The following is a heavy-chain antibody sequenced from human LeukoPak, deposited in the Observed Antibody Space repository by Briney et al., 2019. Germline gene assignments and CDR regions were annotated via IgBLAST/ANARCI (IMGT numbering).Heavy chain of an antibody. CDR3: ASWNYGFN. Sequence: GGSLRLSCAASGFTFSSHWMHWVRQAPGEGLLWVSRIKGDGSTTIYADSVKGRFTISRDNAKNTLYLQMNSLRAEDTAVYYCASWNYGFNWGQGTLVTVSS. D-gene: IGHD3-3*01. CDR2: IKGDGSTT. CDR1: GFTFSSHW. J-gene: IGHJ4*02. V-gene: IGHV3-74*01.